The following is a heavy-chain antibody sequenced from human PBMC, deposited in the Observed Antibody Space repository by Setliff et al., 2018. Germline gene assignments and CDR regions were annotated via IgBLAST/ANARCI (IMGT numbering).Heavy chain of an antibody. CDR2: IPYDGSNQ. J-gene: IGHJ4*02. Sequence: GGSLRLSCAASGFTFSSYGMHWVRQAPGRGLEWVGYIPYDGSNQFYPDSLKGRFTISRDNSKNTLYLQMNSLRPEDTALYFCARDSSHFIRVLDSWGQGTLVTVSS. D-gene: IGHD3-10*01. V-gene: IGHV3-30*02. CDR3: ARDSSHFIRVLDS. CDR1: GFTFSSYG.